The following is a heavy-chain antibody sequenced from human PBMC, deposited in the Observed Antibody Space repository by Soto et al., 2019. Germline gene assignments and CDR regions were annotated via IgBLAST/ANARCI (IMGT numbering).Heavy chain of an antibody. V-gene: IGHV3-21*01. CDR3: AREADFASSGYVLDY. CDR2: VTSSSSSI. D-gene: IGHD3-22*01. Sequence: PXGSLRLSCSASGFTFNRYRLNWVRQAPGKGLEWVSSVTSSSSSILYADSVKGRFTISRDDAKDSLFLQMNSLRADDTAVYYCAREADFASSGYVLDYWGQGTLVTVSS. CDR1: GFTFNRYR. J-gene: IGHJ4*02.